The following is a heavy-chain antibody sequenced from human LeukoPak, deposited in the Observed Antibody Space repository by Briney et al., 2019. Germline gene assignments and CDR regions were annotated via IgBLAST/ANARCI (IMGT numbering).Heavy chain of an antibody. J-gene: IGHJ4*02. CDR1: GGSFSGYY. CDR3: AREGIDGEDSSGYYYS. Sequence: SETLSLTCAVYGGSFSGYYWSWIRQPPGKGLEWIGEINHSGSTNYNPSLKSRVTISVDTSKNQFSLKLSSVTAADTAVYYCAREGIDGEDSSGYYYSWGQGTLVTVSS. CDR2: INHSGST. D-gene: IGHD3-22*01. V-gene: IGHV4-34*01.